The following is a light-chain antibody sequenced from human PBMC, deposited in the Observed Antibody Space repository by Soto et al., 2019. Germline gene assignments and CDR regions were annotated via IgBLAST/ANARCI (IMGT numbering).Light chain of an antibody. J-gene: IGLJ1*01. CDR1: SSDVGSYNL. Sequence: QSALTQPASVSGSPGQSITISCTGTSSDVGSYNLVSWYQQHPGKAPKVMIYEVSKRPSGVSNHFSGSKSGNTASLTISGLQAEDEADYYCCSYGGSYVFGPGTKVTVL. CDR3: CSYGGSYV. CDR2: EVS. V-gene: IGLV2-23*02.